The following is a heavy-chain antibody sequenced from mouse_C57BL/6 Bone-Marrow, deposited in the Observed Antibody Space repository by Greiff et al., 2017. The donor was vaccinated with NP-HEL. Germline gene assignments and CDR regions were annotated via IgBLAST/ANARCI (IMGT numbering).Heavy chain of an antibody. CDR1: GFTFSDYY. Sequence: EVMLVESEGGLVQPGSSMKLSCTASGFTFSDYYMAWVRQVPEKGLEWVANINYDGSSTYYLDSLKSRFIISRDNAKNSLYLQMSSLKSEDTATYYCAREGATVVAKDYWGQGTTLTVSS. J-gene: IGHJ2*01. D-gene: IGHD1-1*01. CDR3: AREGATVVAKDY. CDR2: INYDGSST. V-gene: IGHV5-16*01.